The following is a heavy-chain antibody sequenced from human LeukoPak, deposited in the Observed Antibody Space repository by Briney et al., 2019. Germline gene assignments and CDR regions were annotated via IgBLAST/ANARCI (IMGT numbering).Heavy chain of an antibody. V-gene: IGHV3-33*01. CDR3: ARNMVGKPSDYFDD. J-gene: IGHJ4*02. CDR2: IWYDGSNK. Sequence: QPGGSLRLSCAASGFTFSTYGMHWVRQAPGKGLEWVAVIWYDGSNKNYADSVKGRFTISRDNSKNTLYLQMNSLRAEDTAVYYCARNMVGKPSDYFDDWGQGTLVTVSS. D-gene: IGHD4/OR15-4a*01. CDR1: GFTFSTYG.